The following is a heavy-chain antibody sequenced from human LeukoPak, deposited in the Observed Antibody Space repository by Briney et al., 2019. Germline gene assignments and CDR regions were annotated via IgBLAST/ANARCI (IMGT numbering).Heavy chain of an antibody. V-gene: IGHV4-31*03. J-gene: IGHJ4*02. Sequence: SETLSLTCTVSGGSISSGGYHWSWIRQHPGKGLEWIGYIYYSGSTYYNPSLKSRVTISVDTSKNQFSLKLSSVTAADTAVYYCARGANYGDYSFDYWGQGTLVTVSS. D-gene: IGHD4-17*01. CDR2: IYYSGST. CDR1: GGSISSGGYH. CDR3: ARGANYGDYSFDY.